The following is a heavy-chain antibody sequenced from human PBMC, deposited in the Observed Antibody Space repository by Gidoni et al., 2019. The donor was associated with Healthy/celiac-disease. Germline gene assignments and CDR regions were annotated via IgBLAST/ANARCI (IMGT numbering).Heavy chain of an antibody. Sequence: QVQLQQSGPGLVKPSATLSLTCAVSGGSTSSSNWWSWVRQPPGKGLEWIGEIYHSGSTNYNPSLKSRVTISVEKSKNQFCRKLSSVTAADTAVYYCAREGYYDRVAFDIWGQGTMVTVSS. V-gene: IGHV4-4*02. J-gene: IGHJ3*02. D-gene: IGHD3-22*01. CDR3: AREGYYDRVAFDI. CDR2: IYHSGST. CDR1: GGSTSSSNW.